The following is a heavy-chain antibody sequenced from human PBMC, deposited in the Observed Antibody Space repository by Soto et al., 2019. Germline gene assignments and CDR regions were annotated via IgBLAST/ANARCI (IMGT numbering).Heavy chain of an antibody. CDR2: ITQSGSP. CDR1: GGSFSGYH. V-gene: IGHV4-34*01. CDR3: VRIPGSDYSGPLDY. J-gene: IGHJ4*02. Sequence: PWETLSLTWGVYGGSFSGYHLTWIRQPPGRGLDWIGEITQSGSPNYNPSLERRVTTSVETTPNQFSLSLRSLTAADTAMYYCVRIPGSDYSGPLDYWGQGILVTASS. D-gene: IGHD5-12*01.